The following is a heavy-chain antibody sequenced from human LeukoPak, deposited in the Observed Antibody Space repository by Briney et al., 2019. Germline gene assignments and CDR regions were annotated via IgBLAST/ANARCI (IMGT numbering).Heavy chain of an antibody. CDR1: GFSISSGYY. CDR3: ARQVSWSTSGGNWFDP. J-gene: IGHJ5*02. CDR2: IYHSGDT. Sequence: KPSETLSLTCAVSGFSISSGYYWGWIRQPPGKGLEWIASIYHSGDTYYNPSFKSRGTISVDTSINQFSLNLSSVTAADTAVYYCARQVSWSTSGGNWFDPWGQGTLVTVSS. D-gene: IGHD3-3*01. V-gene: IGHV4-38-2*01.